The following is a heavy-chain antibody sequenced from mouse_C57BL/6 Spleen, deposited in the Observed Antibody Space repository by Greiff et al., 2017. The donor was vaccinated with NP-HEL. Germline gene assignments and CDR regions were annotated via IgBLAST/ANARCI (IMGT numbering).Heavy chain of an antibody. J-gene: IGHJ3*01. CDR3: ARDRTTVVPFAY. CDR1: GFTFSSYA. CDR2: ISDGGSYT. V-gene: IGHV5-4*01. D-gene: IGHD1-1*01. Sequence: EVNVVESGGGLVKPGGSLKLSCAASGFTFSSYAMSWVRQTPEKRLEWVATISDGGSYTYYPDNVKGRFTISRDNAKNNLYLQMSHLKSEDTAMYYCARDRTTVVPFAYWGQGTLVTVSA.